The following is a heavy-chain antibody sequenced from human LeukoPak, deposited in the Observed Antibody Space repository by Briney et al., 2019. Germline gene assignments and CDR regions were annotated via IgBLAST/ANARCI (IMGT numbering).Heavy chain of an antibody. CDR3: ARDTKRSRARWENLGFDP. D-gene: IGHD1-26*01. CDR1: GFTFSSYA. V-gene: IGHV3-30*04. CDR2: ISYDGSNK. Sequence: GGSLRLSCAASGFTFSSYAMHWVRQSPGKGLEWVELISYDGSNKYFADSVKGRFTISRDNSKNTLYLQMNSLRADDTAVYYCARDTKRSRARWENLGFDPWGQGTLVTVSS. J-gene: IGHJ5*02.